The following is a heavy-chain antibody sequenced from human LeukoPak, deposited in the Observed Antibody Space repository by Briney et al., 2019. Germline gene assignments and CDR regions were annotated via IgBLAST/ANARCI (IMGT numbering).Heavy chain of an antibody. V-gene: IGHV4-61*02. CDR2: IYTSGST. Sequence: SETLSLTCTVSGGSISSGSYYWSWVRQPAGKGLEWIGRIYTSGSTDYNPSLKSRVTISVDTSRNQFSLKLTSVTAADTAVYYCAVSSSTADFDPWAREPWSPSPQ. J-gene: IGHJ5*02. D-gene: IGHD6-6*01. CDR3: AVSSSTADFDP. CDR1: GGSISSGSYY.